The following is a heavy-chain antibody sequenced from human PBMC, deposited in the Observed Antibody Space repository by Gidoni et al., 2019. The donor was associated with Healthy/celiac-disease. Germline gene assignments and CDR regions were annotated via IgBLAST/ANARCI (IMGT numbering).Heavy chain of an antibody. V-gene: IGHV4-39*01. CDR3: AGGPQVGATPFDL. CDR2: IYYSGST. D-gene: IGHD1-26*01. CDR1: GGSISSSSYY. Sequence: QLQLQESGPGLVKPSETLSLTCTVSGGSISSSSYYWGWIRQPPGKGLEWIGSIYYSGSTYYNPSLKSRVTISVDTSKNQFSLKLSSGTAADTAVYYCAGGPQVGATPFDLGGRGTLVTVSS. J-gene: IGHJ2*01.